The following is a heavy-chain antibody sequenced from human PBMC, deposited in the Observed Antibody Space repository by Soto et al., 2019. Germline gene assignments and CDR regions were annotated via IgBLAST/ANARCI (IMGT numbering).Heavy chain of an antibody. Sequence: LRLSCAASGFTFTRYSMNWVRQAPGKGLEWVSSISSTTNYIYYGDSMKGRFTISRDNAENSLYLEMNSLRAEDTAVYYCARESEDLASNFDYWGQGTLVTVSS. CDR3: ARESEDLASNFDY. J-gene: IGHJ4*02. V-gene: IGHV3-21*06. CDR2: ISSTTNYI. CDR1: GFTFTRYS.